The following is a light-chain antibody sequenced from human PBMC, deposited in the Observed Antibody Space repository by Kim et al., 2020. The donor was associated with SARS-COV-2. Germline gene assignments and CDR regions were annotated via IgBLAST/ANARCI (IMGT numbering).Light chain of an antibody. CDR2: GAS. V-gene: IGKV3-20*01. CDR1: QSVSSSY. CDR3: QQYGSSPWG. J-gene: IGKJ3*01. Sequence: SPGERATRSCRASQSVSSSYLAWYQQKPGQAPRLLIYGASSRATGIPDRFSGSGSGTDFTLTISRLEPEDFAVYYCQQYGSSPWGFGPGTKVDIK.